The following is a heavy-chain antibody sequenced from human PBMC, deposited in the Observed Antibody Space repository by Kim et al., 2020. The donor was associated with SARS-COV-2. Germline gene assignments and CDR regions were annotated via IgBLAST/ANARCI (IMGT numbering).Heavy chain of an antibody. CDR3: ARDRRGYNWKPAYYYYGMDV. CDR1: GYTFTGYY. Sequence: ASVKVSCKASGYTFTGYYMHWVRQAPGQGLEWMGRINPNSGGTNYAQKFQGRVTMTRDTSISTAYMELSRLRSDDTAVYYCARDRRGYNWKPAYYYYGMDVWGQGTTVTVSS. J-gene: IGHJ6*02. CDR2: INPNSGGT. D-gene: IGHD1-20*01. V-gene: IGHV1-2*06.